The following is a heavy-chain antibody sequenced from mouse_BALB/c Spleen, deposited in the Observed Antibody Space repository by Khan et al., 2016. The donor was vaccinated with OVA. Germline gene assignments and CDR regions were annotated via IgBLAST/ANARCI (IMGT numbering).Heavy chain of an antibody. D-gene: IGHD2-4*01. CDR3: ARKDYYDYDPFPY. Sequence: VQLKESGPGLVKPSQSLSLTCTVTGYSITSEFAWNWIRQFPGNKLEWMGYISHSGNTRYNPSLKSLISITRDTSRNQFFLQLNSVTTEDTATSYCARKDYYDYDPFPYWGQGTLVTVSA. CDR2: ISHSGNT. CDR1: GYSITSEFA. V-gene: IGHV3-2*02. J-gene: IGHJ3*01.